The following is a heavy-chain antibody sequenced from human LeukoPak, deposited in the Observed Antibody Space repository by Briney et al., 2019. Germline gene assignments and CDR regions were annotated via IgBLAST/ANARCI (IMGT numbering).Heavy chain of an antibody. CDR2: IKPTGSEQ. J-gene: IGHJ4*02. CDR1: GFTFSSYW. CDR3: VRGGYSPGYFDY. Sequence: GGSLRLSCAASGFTFSSYWMTWVRQAPGKGLEWVANIKPTGSEQFYVDSVKGRFTISRDNAKTSLYLQISSLRAEDTAVYYCVRGGYSPGYFDYWGQGTLVTVSS. V-gene: IGHV3-7*01. D-gene: IGHD5-18*01.